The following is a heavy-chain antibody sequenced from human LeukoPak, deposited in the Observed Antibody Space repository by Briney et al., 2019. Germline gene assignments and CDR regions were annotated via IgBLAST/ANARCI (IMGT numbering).Heavy chain of an antibody. CDR1: GFIFSTFG. Sequence: GGSLRLSSAASGFIFSTFGMHWVRQAPGKGLQWLAFIRYDGSSAFYADSVKGRFTISRDNSKNTLHLQINSLRTEDTAVYYCAKGVAADWGQGTLVTVSS. J-gene: IGHJ4*02. CDR2: IRYDGSSA. V-gene: IGHV3-30*02. CDR3: AKGVAAD. D-gene: IGHD6-25*01.